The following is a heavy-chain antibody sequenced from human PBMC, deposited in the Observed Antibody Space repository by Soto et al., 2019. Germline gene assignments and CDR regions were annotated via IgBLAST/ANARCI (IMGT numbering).Heavy chain of an antibody. CDR3: AYTTTVVTNNWFDP. J-gene: IGHJ5*02. V-gene: IGHV1-69*13. CDR2: IIPIFGTA. D-gene: IGHD4-17*01. CDR1: GGTFSSYA. Sequence: SVKVSCKASGGTFSSYAISCVLQSPGQGLDWMGGIIPIFGTANYAQKFQGRVTITADESTSTAYMELSSLRSEDTAVYYCAYTTTVVTNNWFDPWGQGTLVTVSS.